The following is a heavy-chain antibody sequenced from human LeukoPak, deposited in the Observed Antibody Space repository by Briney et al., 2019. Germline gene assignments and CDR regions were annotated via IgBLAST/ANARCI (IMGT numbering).Heavy chain of an antibody. D-gene: IGHD6-6*01. J-gene: IGHJ4*02. CDR2: IIPILGIA. Sequence: GASVKVSCKASGGTFSSYAISWVRQAPGQGLEWMGRIIPILGIANYAQKLQGRVTMTTDTSTSTAYMELRSLRSDDTAVYYCARDPARLFIDYWGQGTLVTVSS. CDR1: GGTFSSYA. V-gene: IGHV1-69*04. CDR3: ARDPARLFIDY.